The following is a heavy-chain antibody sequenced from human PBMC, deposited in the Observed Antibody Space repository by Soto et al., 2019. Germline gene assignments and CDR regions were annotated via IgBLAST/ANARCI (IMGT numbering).Heavy chain of an antibody. J-gene: IGHJ4*02. Sequence: PSETLSLTCTVSGDSISSSNDFWGWIRQPPGKGLEWIGTIFYSGSTYYNPSLKSRVTISVDTSKNQFSLKLTSVTAADTALYYCARRYGWLYFDYWGQGSLVMSPQ. CDR2: IFYSGST. D-gene: IGHD3-10*01. CDR1: GDSISSSNDF. V-gene: IGHV4-39*01. CDR3: ARRYGWLYFDY.